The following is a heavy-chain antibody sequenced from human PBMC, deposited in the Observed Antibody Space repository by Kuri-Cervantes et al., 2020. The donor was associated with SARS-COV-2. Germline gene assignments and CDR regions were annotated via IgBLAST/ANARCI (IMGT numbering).Heavy chain of an antibody. CDR3: ARQDSSWTNYYYYYGMDV. V-gene: IGHV4-59*05. D-gene: IGHD6-13*01. CDR1: GGSISSYY. CDR2: MYYSGST. Sequence: ESLKISCTVSGGSISSYYWSWIRQPPGKGLEWIGSMYYSGSTYYNPSLKSRVTISVDTSKNQFSLKLSSVTAADTAVYYCARQDSSWTNYYYYYGMDVWGQGTTVTVSS. J-gene: IGHJ6*02.